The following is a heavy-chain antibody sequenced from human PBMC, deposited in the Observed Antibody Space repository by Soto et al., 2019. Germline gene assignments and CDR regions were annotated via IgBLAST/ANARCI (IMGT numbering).Heavy chain of an antibody. V-gene: IGHV4-59*08. Sequence: QVQLQESGPGLVKPSETLSLTCTVSGASISSYFWSWIRQPPGKGLEWIGYIYYSGSTNYNPSLKSRVTISVDTSKNQFSLKLNSVTAADTALYYCARQPYDSTGTNWFDPWGQGSLVTVSS. CDR1: GASISSYF. J-gene: IGHJ5*02. CDR2: IYYSGST. CDR3: ARQPYDSTGTNWFDP. D-gene: IGHD3-22*01.